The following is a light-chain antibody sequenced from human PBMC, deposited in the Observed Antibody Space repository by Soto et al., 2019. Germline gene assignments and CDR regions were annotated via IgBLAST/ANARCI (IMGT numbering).Light chain of an antibody. CDR1: QSLSGN. CDR2: RAS. V-gene: IGKV3-15*01. J-gene: IGKJ1*01. Sequence: EIVMTQSPATLSVSPGERVTLSCRASQSLSGNLAWYQQKPGLAPRLLINRASTRATGIPARFSGSGSETEFTLTISSLQSDDFEVYYCQQYHKWHRTYGRGTKVDIX. CDR3: QQYHKWHRT.